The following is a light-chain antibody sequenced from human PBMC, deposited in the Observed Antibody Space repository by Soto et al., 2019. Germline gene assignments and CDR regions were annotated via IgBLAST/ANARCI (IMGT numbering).Light chain of an antibody. Sequence: QSVLTQPPSVSGAPGQRVTISCTGNSSNIGAGFDVHWYQQLPGTAPKLLIYSNDHRPSGVPDQFSGSKSGTSASLAISGLQSEDEADYYCATWDDSLNGPVFGGGTKLTVL. J-gene: IGLJ3*02. V-gene: IGLV1-40*01. CDR1: SSNIGAGFD. CDR2: SND. CDR3: ATWDDSLNGPV.